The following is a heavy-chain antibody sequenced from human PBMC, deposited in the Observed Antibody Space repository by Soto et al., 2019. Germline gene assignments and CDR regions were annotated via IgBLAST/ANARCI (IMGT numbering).Heavy chain of an antibody. J-gene: IGHJ4*02. D-gene: IGHD1-20*01. CDR2: IDYSGTA. V-gene: IGHV4-39*01. Sequence: SETLSLTCTVSSGYISVTNVFWGWVRQPPGKGLEWIGNIDYSGTAYFSPSLATRVTFHVDTSKNQFSLTLYSVTAADTAVYYCARITGRHLDYWGQGILVTVSS. CDR3: ARITGRHLDY. CDR1: SGYISVTNVF.